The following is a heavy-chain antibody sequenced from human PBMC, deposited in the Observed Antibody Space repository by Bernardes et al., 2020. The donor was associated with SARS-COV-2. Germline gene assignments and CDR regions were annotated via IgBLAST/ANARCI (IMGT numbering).Heavy chain of an antibody. CDR1: GCSISSYY. CDR2: IYTSGST. J-gene: IGHJ6*02. CDR3: AREGLGYYDFWSGYPASGMDV. Sequence: SEPLSLTCTVSGCSISSYYWSWLRQPAGKGLEWIGRIYTSGSTNYNPSLKSLVTMSVDTSKNQFSLKLSSVTAADTAVYYCAREGLGYYDFWSGYPASGMDVWGQGTTVTVSS. D-gene: IGHD3-3*01. V-gene: IGHV4-4*07.